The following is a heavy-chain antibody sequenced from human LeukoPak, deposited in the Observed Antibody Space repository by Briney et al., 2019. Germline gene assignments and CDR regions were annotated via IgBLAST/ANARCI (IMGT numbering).Heavy chain of an antibody. Sequence: GGSLRLSCAASGFTFSSFGIYWVRQAPGKGLEWVAFIRYDGSNKYYADSVKGRFTISRDNSKNTLYLQMNSLRAEDTALYHCASSCSSTSCYGRDVWGKGTTVTVSS. CDR3: ASSCSSTSCYGRDV. CDR2: IRYDGSNK. J-gene: IGHJ6*04. CDR1: GFTFSSFG. D-gene: IGHD2-2*01. V-gene: IGHV3-30*02.